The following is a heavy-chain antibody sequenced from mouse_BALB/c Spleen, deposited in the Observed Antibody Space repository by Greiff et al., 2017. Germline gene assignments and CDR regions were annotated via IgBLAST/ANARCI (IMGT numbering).Heavy chain of an antibody. CDR1: GFSLTSYG. D-gene: IGHD2-3*01. Sequence: QVQLKESGPGLVQPSQSLSITCTVSGFSLTSYGVHWVRQSPGKGLEWLGVIWSGGSTDYNAAFISRLSISKDNSKSQVFFKMNSLQANDTAIYYCARIYDGYYAAMDYWGQGTSVTVSS. CDR2: IWSGGST. V-gene: IGHV2-2*02. J-gene: IGHJ4*01. CDR3: ARIYDGYYAAMDY.